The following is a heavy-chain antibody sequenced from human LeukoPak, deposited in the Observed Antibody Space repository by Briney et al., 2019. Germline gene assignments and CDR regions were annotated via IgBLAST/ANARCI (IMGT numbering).Heavy chain of an antibody. D-gene: IGHD3-3*01. J-gene: IGHJ3*02. CDR3: ARGDFWSGSRPGHAFDI. CDR2: INHSGST. V-gene: IGHV4-34*01. CDR1: GGSFSGYY. Sequence: PSETLSLTCAVYGGSFSGYYWSWIRQPPGKGLEWIGEINHSGSTNYNPSLKSRVTISVDTSKNQFSLKLSSVTAADTAVYYCARGDFWSGSRPGHAFDIWGQRTMVTVSS.